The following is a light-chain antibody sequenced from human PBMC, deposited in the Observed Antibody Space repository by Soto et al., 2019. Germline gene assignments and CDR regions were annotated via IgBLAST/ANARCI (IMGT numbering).Light chain of an antibody. CDR2: DAY. Sequence: EIVLTQSPGTLSFSPGDTATLSCRASQSVRSNFLAWYQHKPGQAPRLLIHDAYSRATGIPDRFSGSGSDRDFTLTISRLEPEDFAVYYCQQYAGSPRTVGQGTKVDIK. J-gene: IGKJ2*01. CDR3: QQYAGSPRT. V-gene: IGKV3-20*01. CDR1: QSVRSNF.